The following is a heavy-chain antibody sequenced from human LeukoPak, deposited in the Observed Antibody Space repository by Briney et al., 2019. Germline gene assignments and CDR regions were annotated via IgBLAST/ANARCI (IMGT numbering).Heavy chain of an antibody. V-gene: IGHV3-30-3*01. Sequence: PGGSLRLSCAASGFTFSSYAMHWVRQAPGKGLEWVAVISYDGSNKYYADSVKGRFTISRDNSKNTLYLQMNSLRAEDTAVYYCARLASSGWSHCDYWGQGTLVTVSS. CDR1: GFTFSSYA. CDR3: ARLASSGWSHCDY. D-gene: IGHD6-19*01. CDR2: ISYDGSNK. J-gene: IGHJ4*02.